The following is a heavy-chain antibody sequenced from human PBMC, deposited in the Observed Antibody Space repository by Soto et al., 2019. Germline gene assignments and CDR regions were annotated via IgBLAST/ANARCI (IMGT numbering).Heavy chain of an antibody. D-gene: IGHD2-2*01. CDR3: ARDGVVVPAAMGGNWFDP. J-gene: IGHJ5*01. CDR2: ISYDGSNK. Sequence: XVSLRLSCAASGFTFSSYAMHWVRQAPGKGLEWVAVISYDGSNKYYPDSVKGGFTISRDNSKNTLYLQMNSLRAEDTAVYYCARDGVVVPAAMGGNWFDPWGQGTLVTVSS. CDR1: GFTFSSYA. V-gene: IGHV3-30-3*01.